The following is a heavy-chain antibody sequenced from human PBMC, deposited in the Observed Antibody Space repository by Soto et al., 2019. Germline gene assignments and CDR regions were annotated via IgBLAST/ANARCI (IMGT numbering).Heavy chain of an antibody. CDR3: AGGQDGDDDLYHYYGVDV. CDR2: ISSSSRDI. J-gene: IGHJ6*02. CDR1: GFTFRSHS. Sequence: EVQVVESGGGLVQPGESLRLSCAASGFTFRSHSMTWVRQAPGKGPEWVSSISSSSRDIYYADSLKGRFTISRDNGKNALYRQMNSMRAESTDVYYCAGGQDGDDDLYHYYGVDVWGPGTTVTGSS. D-gene: IGHD4-17*01. V-gene: IGHV3-21*01.